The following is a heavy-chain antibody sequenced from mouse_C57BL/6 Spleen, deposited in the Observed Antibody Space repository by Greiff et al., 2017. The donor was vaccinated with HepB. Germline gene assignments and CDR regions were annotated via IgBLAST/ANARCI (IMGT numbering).Heavy chain of an antibody. J-gene: IGHJ4*01. CDR1: GYAFSSYW. V-gene: IGHV1-80*01. D-gene: IGHD2-5*01. Sequence: QVQLQQSGAELVKPGASVKISCKASGYAFSSYWMNWVKQRPGKGLEWIGQIYPGDGDTNYNGKFKGKATLTADKSSSTAYMQLSSLTSEDSVVYFCARSHSNFYAMDYWGQGTSVTVSS. CDR2: IYPGDGDT. CDR3: ARSHSNFYAMDY.